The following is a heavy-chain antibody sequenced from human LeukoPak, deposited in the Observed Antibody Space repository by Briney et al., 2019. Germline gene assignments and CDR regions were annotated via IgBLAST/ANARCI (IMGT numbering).Heavy chain of an antibody. V-gene: IGHV4-34*01. J-gene: IGHJ6*02. D-gene: IGHD3-10*01. Sequence: PSETLSLTCAVYGGSFSGYYWSWIRQPPGKGLEWIGEINHSGSTNYNPSLKSRVTISVDTSKNQFSLKLSSVTAADTAVYYCARGGRGSPITMVRGLDYYYYGMDVWGQGTTVTVSS. CDR3: ARGGRGSPITMVRGLDYYYYGMDV. CDR1: GGSFSGYY. CDR2: INHSGST.